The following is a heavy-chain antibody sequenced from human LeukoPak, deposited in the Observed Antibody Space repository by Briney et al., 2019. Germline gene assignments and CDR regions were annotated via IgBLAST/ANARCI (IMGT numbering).Heavy chain of an antibody. CDR3: AINPRKGVAVPAANILDY. D-gene: IGHD2-2*01. Sequence: GGSLRLSCAASGFTFSSYAMHWVRQAPGKGLEWVAVISYDGSNKYYADSVKGRFTISRDNSKNTLYLQMNSLRAEDTAVYYCAINPRKGVAVPAANILDYWGQGTLVTVSS. CDR1: GFTFSSYA. J-gene: IGHJ4*02. V-gene: IGHV3-30-3*01. CDR2: ISYDGSNK.